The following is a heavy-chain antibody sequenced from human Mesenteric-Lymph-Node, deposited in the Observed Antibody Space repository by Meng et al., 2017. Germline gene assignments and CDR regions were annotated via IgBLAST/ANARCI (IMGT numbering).Heavy chain of an antibody. Sequence: QVQLQQWGAGLVKPSETLSLTCTVYGGSFSDYYWSWIRRPPGKGLEWIGEINHGGSTNYNPSLKSRVTISIDTSKNQLSLRMSSMTAADTAVYYCARGPTEHSFDYWGQGTLVTVSS. CDR3: ARGPTEHSFDY. CDR2: INHGGST. V-gene: IGHV4-34*01. J-gene: IGHJ4*02. D-gene: IGHD3-3*02. CDR1: GGSFSDYY.